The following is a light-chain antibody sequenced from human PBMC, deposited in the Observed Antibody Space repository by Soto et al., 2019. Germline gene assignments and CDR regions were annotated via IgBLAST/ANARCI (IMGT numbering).Light chain of an antibody. CDR1: QSISSY. Sequence: EIVLTQSPATLSLSPGDRATLSCRASQSISSYLAWYQQKPGQAPRLLIYDASNRATAVPGRFSGSGYGTDFTLTITSLEPEDFAVYYCQQRSRTFGGGTTVEL. V-gene: IGKV3-11*01. CDR2: DAS. J-gene: IGKJ4*01. CDR3: QQRSRT.